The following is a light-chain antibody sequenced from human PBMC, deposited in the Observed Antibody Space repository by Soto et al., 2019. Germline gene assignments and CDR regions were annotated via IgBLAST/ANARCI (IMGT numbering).Light chain of an antibody. CDR3: QQRLKLVT. CDR1: QSVGDY. V-gene: IGKV3-11*01. J-gene: IGKJ4*01. CDR2: DAS. Sequence: EIVLTQSPATLSLSPGERATLSCRASQSVGDYLAWYQRKPGQPPRLLIYDASKRATGIPARFSDSGSGTDFTLTINSLVPDDFALYYCQQRLKLVTFGGGTEVEIK.